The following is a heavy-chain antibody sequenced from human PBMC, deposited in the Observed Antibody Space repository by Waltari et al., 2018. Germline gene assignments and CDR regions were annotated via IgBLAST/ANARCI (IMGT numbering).Heavy chain of an antibody. CDR1: GGSISSSSYY. J-gene: IGHJ3*01. CDR3: ARDPYLDYYDSSEWINPA. V-gene: IGHV4-39*07. CDR2: IYYSGST. Sequence: QLQLQESGPGLVKPSETLSLTCTVSGGSISSSSYYWGWIRQPPGKGLEWIGSIYYSGSTYYNPSLKSRVTISVDTSKNQFSLKLSSVTAADTAVYYCARDPYLDYYDSSEWINPAWGQGTMVTVSS. D-gene: IGHD3-22*01.